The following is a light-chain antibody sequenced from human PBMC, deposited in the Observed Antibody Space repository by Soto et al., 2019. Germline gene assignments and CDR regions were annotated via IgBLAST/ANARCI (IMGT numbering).Light chain of an antibody. CDR1: SSNIGAGYD. J-gene: IGLJ2*01. V-gene: IGLV1-40*01. CDR2: GNS. Sequence: QSVLTQPPSVSGAPGQRVTISCTGSSSNIGAGYDVHWYQQLPGTAPKLLMYGNSNRPSGVPDRFSGSKSGTSASLAITGLQAEDEADYYGQSYDSSLNGLEVFGGGTKVTVL. CDR3: QSYDSSLNGLEV.